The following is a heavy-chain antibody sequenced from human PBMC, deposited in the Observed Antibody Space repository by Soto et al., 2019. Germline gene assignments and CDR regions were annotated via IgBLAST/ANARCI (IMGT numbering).Heavy chain of an antibody. CDR2: INPTDGSV. CDR1: GYTFKSFY. D-gene: IGHD3-3*01. CDR3: ARDFGRHGAVDTTGWFDP. Sequence: QVQLVQSGAEVKKPGASVKVSCTASGYTFKSFYMHWVRQAPGQGLEWIGMINPTDGSVSFAQKFQDRVTLITDRPTSTVYMELSSLTREDTAVYFCARDFGRHGAVDTTGWFDPWGQGTLVTVSS. J-gene: IGHJ5*02. V-gene: IGHV1-46*02.